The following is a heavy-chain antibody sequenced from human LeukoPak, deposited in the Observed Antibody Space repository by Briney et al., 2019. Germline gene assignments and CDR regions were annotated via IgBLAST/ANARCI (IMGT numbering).Heavy chain of an antibody. D-gene: IGHD4-17*01. J-gene: IGHJ3*02. CDR3: AKDMGTTVTTGAFDI. Sequence: GGSLRLSCAASGFTFSSYSMNWVRQAPWKGLEWVSGISWNSGSIGYADSVKGRFTISRDNAKNSLYLQMNSLRAEDTALYYCAKDMGTTVTTGAFDIWGQGTMVTVSS. CDR2: ISWNSGSI. V-gene: IGHV3-9*01. CDR1: GFTFSSYS.